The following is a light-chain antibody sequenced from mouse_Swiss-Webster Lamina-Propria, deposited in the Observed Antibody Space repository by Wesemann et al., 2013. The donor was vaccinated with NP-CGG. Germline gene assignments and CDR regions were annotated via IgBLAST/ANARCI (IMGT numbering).Light chain of an antibody. V-gene: IGKV6-13*01. CDR3: QQYSSYPT. CDR2: SAS. Sequence: DIVMTQSHKFMSTSVGDRVSITCKASQDVGTAVAWYQQKPGQSPKALIYSASYRYSGVPDRFTGSGSGTDFTLTISNMQSEDLADYFCQQYSSYPTFGAGTKLELK. CDR1: QDVGTA. J-gene: IGKJ5*01.